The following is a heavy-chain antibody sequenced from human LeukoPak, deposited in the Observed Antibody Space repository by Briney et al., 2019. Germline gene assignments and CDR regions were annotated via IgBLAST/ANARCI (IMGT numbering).Heavy chain of an antibody. V-gene: IGHV6-1*01. CDR2: TYYRSKWYN. J-gene: IGHJ6*02. D-gene: IGHD3-10*01. CDR3: AKVPDYYDYAMDV. CDR1: GDSVSNNSAV. Sequence: SQTLSLTCAISGDSVSNNSAVWNWIRQSPSRGLEWLGRTYYRSKWYNDYGASVKSRITVNPDTSKNQFSLQLNSVTLEDTAVYYCAKVPDYYDYAMDVWGQGTTVTVSS.